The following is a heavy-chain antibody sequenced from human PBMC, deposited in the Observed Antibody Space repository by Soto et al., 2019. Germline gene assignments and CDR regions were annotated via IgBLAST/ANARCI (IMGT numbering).Heavy chain of an antibody. CDR3: ARSLFNHDTSFDP. CDR2: IYYSGST. D-gene: IGHD3-9*01. CDR1: GGSISSGDYY. V-gene: IGHV4-30-4*01. Sequence: SETLSLTCTVSGGSISSGDYYWSWIRQPPGKGLEWIGYIYYSGSTYYNPSLKSRVTISVDTSKNQFSLKLSSVTAADTAVYYCARSLFNHDTSFDPWGQGTLVTVSS. J-gene: IGHJ5*02.